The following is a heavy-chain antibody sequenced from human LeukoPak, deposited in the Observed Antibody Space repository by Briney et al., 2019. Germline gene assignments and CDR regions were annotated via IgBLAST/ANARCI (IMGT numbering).Heavy chain of an antibody. Sequence: ASVKVSCKASGYTFMHYGIHWVRQAPGQGLEWLGWISANNGDTNYAQKLQGGVTMTTDTSTSTAYMELRSLTSDDTAVYYCARRGPTPYYYYMDVWGNGTTVTVSS. CDR3: ARRGPTPYYYYMDV. CDR2: ISANNGDT. D-gene: IGHD2-15*01. CDR1: GYTFMHYG. V-gene: IGHV1-18*01. J-gene: IGHJ6*03.